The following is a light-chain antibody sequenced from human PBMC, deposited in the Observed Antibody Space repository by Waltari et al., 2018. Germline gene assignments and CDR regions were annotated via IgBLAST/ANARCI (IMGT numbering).Light chain of an antibody. CDR1: GSDVGGYDY. CDR3: SSYTSSGVV. Sequence: QSALTQPASVSGSPGQAIIISCTGTGSDVGGYDYVSWYQQYPGKATRLIIYDVYNRPSGFSNRFSGSKSDNTASLTISGLQAEDESVYYCSSYTSSGVVFGGGTKLTVL. CDR2: DVY. J-gene: IGLJ2*01. V-gene: IGLV2-14*01.